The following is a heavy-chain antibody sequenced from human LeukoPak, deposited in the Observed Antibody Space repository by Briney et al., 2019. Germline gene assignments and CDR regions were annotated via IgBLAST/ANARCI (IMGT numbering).Heavy chain of an antibody. V-gene: IGHV1-69*06. CDR3: ARSRQYYYYYMDV. CDR2: IIPIFGTA. J-gene: IGHJ6*03. CDR1: GGTFSSYA. Sequence: ASVKVSCKASGGTFSSYAISWVRQAPGQGLEWMRGIIPIFGTANYAQKFQGRVTITADKSTSTAYMELSSLRSEDTAVYYCARSRQYYYYYMDVWGKGTTVTVSS.